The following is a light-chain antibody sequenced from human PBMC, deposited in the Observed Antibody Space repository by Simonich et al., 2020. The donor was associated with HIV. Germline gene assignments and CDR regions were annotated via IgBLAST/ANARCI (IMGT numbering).Light chain of an antibody. CDR2: RNN. CDR1: SYNIGSNY. J-gene: IGLJ3*02. CDR3: AAWDDSLSGNWV. Sequence: QSVLTQPPSASGTPGPRVTISCSGSSYNIGSNYVYWYQQLPGTAPKLLIYRNNQRPSGVPDRFSGSKSGTSASLAISGLRSEDEADYYCAAWDDSLSGNWVFGGGTKLTVL. V-gene: IGLV1-47*01.